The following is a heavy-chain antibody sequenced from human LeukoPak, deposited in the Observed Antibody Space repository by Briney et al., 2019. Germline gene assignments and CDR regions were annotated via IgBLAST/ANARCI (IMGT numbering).Heavy chain of an antibody. CDR3: AKDRDSSGYYRDFDY. J-gene: IGHJ4*02. V-gene: IGHV3-30-3*01. CDR1: GFTFSSYA. CDR2: ISYDGSNK. D-gene: IGHD3-22*01. Sequence: GRSLRLSCAASGFTFSSYAMHWVRQAPGKGLEWVAVISYDGSNKYYADSVKGRFTISRDNSKNTLYLQMNSLRAEDTAVYYCAKDRDSSGYYRDFDYWGQGTLVTVSS.